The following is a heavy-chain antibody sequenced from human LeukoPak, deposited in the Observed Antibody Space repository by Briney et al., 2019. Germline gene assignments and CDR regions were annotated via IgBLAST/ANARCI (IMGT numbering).Heavy chain of an antibody. CDR3: ARGSDYSSSSGSHDY. CDR2: INWNGGST. D-gene: IGHD6-6*01. V-gene: IGHV3-20*04. Sequence: GGSLRLSCAASGFTFDDYGMSWVHQAPGKGLEWVSGINWNGGSTGYADSVKGRFTISRDNAKNSLYLQMNSLRAEDTALYYCARGSDYSSSSGSHDYWGQGTLVTVSS. J-gene: IGHJ4*02. CDR1: GFTFDDYG.